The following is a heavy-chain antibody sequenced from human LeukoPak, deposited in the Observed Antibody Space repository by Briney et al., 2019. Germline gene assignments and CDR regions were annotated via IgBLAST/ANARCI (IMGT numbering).Heavy chain of an antibody. D-gene: IGHD6-19*01. CDR1: GGSISSGGYY. J-gene: IGHJ3*02. V-gene: IGHV4-61*02. CDR2: VYTSGST. CDR3: ARDQALGYGWPTVLAIDI. Sequence: SETLSLTCTVSGGSISSGGYYWSWIRQPAGKGLEWIGRVYTSGSTNYNPSLKSRVTISIDTSKNQFSLNLSSVTAADTAVYYCARDQALGYGWPTVLAIDIWGQGTMVTVSS.